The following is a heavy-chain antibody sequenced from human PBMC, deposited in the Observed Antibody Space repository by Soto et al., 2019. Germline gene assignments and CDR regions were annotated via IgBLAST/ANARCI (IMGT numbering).Heavy chain of an antibody. J-gene: IGHJ4*02. CDR1: GYSFTIYW. V-gene: IGHV5-51*01. Sequence: GESLKISCKGSGYSFTIYWIGWVRQMPGKGLEWMGIIYPDDSDTRYSPSFQGQVTISADKSISTAYLQWRSLKASDTAMYYCARPFDTSGRYDYWGQGTLVTVSS. CDR3: ARPFDTSGRYDY. CDR2: IYPDDSDT. D-gene: IGHD6-19*01.